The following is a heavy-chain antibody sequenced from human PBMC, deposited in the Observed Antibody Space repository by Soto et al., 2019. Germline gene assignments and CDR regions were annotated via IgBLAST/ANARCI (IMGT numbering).Heavy chain of an antibody. J-gene: IGHJ6*03. CDR3: ARDQEPSTLYYDYYYMDV. CDR1: GYTFTSYY. Sequence: QVQLVQSGAEVKKPGASVTVSCTASGYTFTSYYIHWVRQAPGQGLEWMGIINPSGGSTSYAQKFQVRVTMTRDTSTSTVYMEVSGLRSEDTAVYYCARDQEPSTLYYDYYYMDVWGKGTTVTVSS. CDR2: INPSGGST. V-gene: IGHV1-46*03.